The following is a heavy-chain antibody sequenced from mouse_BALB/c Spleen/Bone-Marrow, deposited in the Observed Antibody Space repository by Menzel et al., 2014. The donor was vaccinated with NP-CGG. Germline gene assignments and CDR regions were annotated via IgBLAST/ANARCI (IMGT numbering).Heavy chain of an antibody. V-gene: IGHV8-8*01. CDR3: ARRAGNYYAMDY. J-gene: IGHJ4*01. CDR1: GFSLSTSGMG. Sequence: QVTLKVCGPGILRPSQTLSLTCSFSGFSLSTSGMGVGWIRQPSGKGLEWLALLWXDDDKNYNPSLKSQLTISKDTSXNQVFLKITSLDTADTATYYCARRAGNYYAMDYWGQGTSVTVSS. CDR2: LWXDDDK. D-gene: IGHD1-1*02.